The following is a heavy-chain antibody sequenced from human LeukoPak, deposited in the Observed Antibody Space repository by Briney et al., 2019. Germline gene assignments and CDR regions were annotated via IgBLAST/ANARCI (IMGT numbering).Heavy chain of an antibody. D-gene: IGHD2-2*01. CDR2: ISYDGSNK. CDR1: GFTFSSYA. CDR3: ARDRSCSSTSCFPGRLDP. V-gene: IGHV3-30*04. Sequence: PGGSLRLSCAASGFTFSSYAMHWVRQAPGKGLEWVAVISYDGSNKYYADSVKGRFTISRDNSKITLYLQMNSLRAEDTAVYYCARDRSCSSTSCFPGRLDPWGQGTLVTVSS. J-gene: IGHJ5*02.